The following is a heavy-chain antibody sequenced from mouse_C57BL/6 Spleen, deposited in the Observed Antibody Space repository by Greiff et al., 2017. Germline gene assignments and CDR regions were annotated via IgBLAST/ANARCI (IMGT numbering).Heavy chain of an antibody. J-gene: IGHJ4*01. CDR1: GYTFTGYW. Sequence: VQLQQSGAELMKPGASVKLSCKATGYTFTGYWIEWVKQRPGHGLEWIGEILPGSGSTNYNEKFKGKATFTADTSSNTAYMQLSSLTTEDSAIYYCAKIYYYGSRYVEYAMDYWGQGTSVTVSS. D-gene: IGHD1-1*01. CDR2: ILPGSGST. CDR3: AKIYYYGSRYVEYAMDY. V-gene: IGHV1-9*01.